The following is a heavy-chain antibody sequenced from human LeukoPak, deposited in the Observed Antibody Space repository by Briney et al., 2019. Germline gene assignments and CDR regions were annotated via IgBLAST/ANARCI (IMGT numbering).Heavy chain of an antibody. CDR3: AREPAYDSSGYYYFDY. J-gene: IGHJ4*02. CDR2: IIPIFGTA. V-gene: IGHV1-69*13. CDR1: GGTFSSYA. Sequence: SVTVSCKASGGTFSSYAISWVRQAPGQGLEWMGGIIPIFGTANYAQKFQGRVTITADESTSTAYMELSSLRSEDTAVYYCAREPAYDSSGYYYFDYWGQGTLVTVSS. D-gene: IGHD3-22*01.